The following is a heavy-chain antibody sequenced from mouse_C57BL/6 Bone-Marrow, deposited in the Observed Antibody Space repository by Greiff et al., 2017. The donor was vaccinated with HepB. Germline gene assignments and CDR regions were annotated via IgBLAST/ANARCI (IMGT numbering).Heavy chain of an antibody. Sequence: VKLVESGAELARPGASVKLSCKASGYTFTSYGISWVKQRTGQGLEWIGEIYPRSGNTYYNEKFKGKATLTADKSSSTAYMELRSLTSEDSAVYFCAKKGGVYGSSYGDYFDYWGQGTTLTVSS. CDR2: IYPRSGNT. D-gene: IGHD1-1*01. CDR1: GYTFTSYG. J-gene: IGHJ2*01. V-gene: IGHV1-81*01. CDR3: AKKGGVYGSSYGDYFDY.